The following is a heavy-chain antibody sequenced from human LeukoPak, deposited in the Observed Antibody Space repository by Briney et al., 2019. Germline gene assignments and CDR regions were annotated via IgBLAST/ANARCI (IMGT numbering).Heavy chain of an antibody. CDR2: TTTSGGTT. V-gene: IGHV3-23*01. CDR1: TLTFSSYA. D-gene: IGHD2-21*01. J-gene: IGHJ4*02. Sequence: GGSLRLSCAASTLTFSSYAMRWVRQAPGKGLEWVSGTTTSGGTTYYADSVKGRFTISRDNSKNTLSLQMTSLRAEDTAVYYCATARGGDWGQGTLVTVSS. CDR3: ATARGGD.